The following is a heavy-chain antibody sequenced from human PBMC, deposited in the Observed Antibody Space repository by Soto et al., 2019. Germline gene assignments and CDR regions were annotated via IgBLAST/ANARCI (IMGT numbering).Heavy chain of an antibody. J-gene: IGHJ6*02. CDR3: ARLNGYCVSTNCHAYYGMDV. V-gene: IGHV4-39*02. CDR1: GGSVSTNSYS. CDR2: IYSSENT. Sequence: SETLSLTCTVSGGSVSTNSYSWGWIRQSPGKGLEWIGTIYSSENTYYNPSLLRRVTISVDTPKNDFSLRLSSVTAADTAVYYCARLNGYCVSTNCHAYYGMDVWGQGTKVTVYS. D-gene: IGHD2-2*03.